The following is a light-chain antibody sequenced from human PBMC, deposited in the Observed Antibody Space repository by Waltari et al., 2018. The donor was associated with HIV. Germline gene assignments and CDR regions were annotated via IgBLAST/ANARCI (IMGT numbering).Light chain of an antibody. Sequence: QPVLTQPPSASASLGASVTLTCTLSSGYSNYKVDWYQQRPGKGPRFVMRVGTGGIVGSKGDGIPDRFSVLGSGLKRYLTIKNIQEEDESDYHCGADHGSGSNFVLWVFGGGTKLTVL. J-gene: IGLJ3*02. V-gene: IGLV9-49*01. CDR1: SGYSNYK. CDR3: GADHGSGSNFVLWV. CDR2: VGTGGIVG.